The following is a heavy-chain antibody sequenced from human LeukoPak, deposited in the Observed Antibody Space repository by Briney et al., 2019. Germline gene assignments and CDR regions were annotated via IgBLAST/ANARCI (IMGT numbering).Heavy chain of an antibody. CDR1: GGSISSYY. D-gene: IGHD2-15*01. CDR3: AARPNLFGGYGLDY. Sequence: PSETLSLTCTVSGGSISSYYWNWIRQPPGKGLEWIGYIYYSGSTNYNPSLKSRVTISVDTSKNQFSLKLSSVTAADTAVYYYAARPNLFGGYGLDYWGQGTLVTVSS. CDR2: IYYSGST. J-gene: IGHJ4*02. V-gene: IGHV4-59*01.